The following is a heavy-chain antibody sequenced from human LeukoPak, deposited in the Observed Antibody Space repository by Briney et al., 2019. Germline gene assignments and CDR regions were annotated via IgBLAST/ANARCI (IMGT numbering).Heavy chain of an antibody. Sequence: GGSLRLSCAASGFTFSTYAMSWVRQAPGKGLEWVSTISGSDGSTYYADSVKGRFTISRDNSKNTLYLQMNSLRAEDTAVYYCAKTFRSDGMDVWGQGTTVTVSS. CDR2: ISGSDGST. D-gene: IGHD3-3*02. V-gene: IGHV3-23*01. CDR3: AKTFRSDGMDV. J-gene: IGHJ6*02. CDR1: GFTFSTYA.